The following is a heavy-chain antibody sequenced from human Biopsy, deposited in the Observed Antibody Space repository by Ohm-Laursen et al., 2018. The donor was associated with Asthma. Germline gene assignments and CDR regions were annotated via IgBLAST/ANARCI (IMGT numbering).Heavy chain of an antibody. D-gene: IGHD3-3*02. J-gene: IGHJ1*01. V-gene: IGHV3-7*01. CDR2: IKHDGTEK. CDR1: GFTFGDYW. CDR3: ARTFHFWSPYHAEHHQL. Sequence: SLRLSCAASGFTFGDYWMSWVRQVPGKGLEWVANIKHDGTEKNHVDSLKGRFTISRDNAKNSLYLQMNSLRAEDTAVYYRARTFHFWSPYHAEHHQLWGQGTLVTVSS.